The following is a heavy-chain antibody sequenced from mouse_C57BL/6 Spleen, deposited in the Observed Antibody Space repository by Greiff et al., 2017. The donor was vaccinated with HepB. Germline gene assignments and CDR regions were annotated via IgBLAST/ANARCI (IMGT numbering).Heavy chain of an antibody. V-gene: IGHV14-1*01. J-gene: IGHJ3*01. D-gene: IGHD2-3*01. CDR2: IDPEDGDT. Sequence: VQLQQSGAELVRPAASVKLSCTASGFNIKDYYMHWVKQRPEQGLEWIGRIDPEDGDTEYAPKFQGKATMTADTSSNTAYLQLSSLTSEDTAVYYCTLYDGYYEGFADWGKGTLVTVAA. CDR1: GFNIKDYY. CDR3: TLYDGYYEGFAD.